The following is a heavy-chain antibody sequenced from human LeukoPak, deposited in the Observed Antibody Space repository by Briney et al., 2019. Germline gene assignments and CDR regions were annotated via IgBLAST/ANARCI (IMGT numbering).Heavy chain of an antibody. D-gene: IGHD2-2*01. V-gene: IGHV1-46*01. CDR1: GYTFTSYY. J-gene: IGHJ4*02. CDR2: INPSGGST. Sequence: ASVKVSCKASGYTFTSYYMHWVRQAPGQGLEWMGIINPSGGSTSYAQKFQGRVTVTRDTSISTAYMELNWLRSDDTAVYYCARVWERSSSSWPFDYWGQGTLVTVSS. CDR3: ARVWERSSSSWPFDY.